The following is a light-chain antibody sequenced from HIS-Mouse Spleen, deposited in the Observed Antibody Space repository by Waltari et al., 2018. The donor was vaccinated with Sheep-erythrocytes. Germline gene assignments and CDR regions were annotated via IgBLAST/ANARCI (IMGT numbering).Light chain of an antibody. J-gene: IGLJ1*01. CDR1: RSDVWCYNH. CDR2: DVS. Sequence: QSALTQPRSVSGSPGQSVTIPCTGTRSDVWCYNHVSWYQQHPGKAPKLMIYDVSKRPSGVPDRFSGSKSGNTASLTISGLQAEDEADYYCCSYAGSYNHVFATGTKVTVL. CDR3: CSYAGSYNHV. V-gene: IGLV2-11*01.